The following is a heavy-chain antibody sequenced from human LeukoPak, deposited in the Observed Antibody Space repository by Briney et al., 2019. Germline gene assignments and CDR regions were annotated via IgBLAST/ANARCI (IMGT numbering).Heavy chain of an antibody. J-gene: IGHJ6*03. Sequence: GASVKVSCKASGYTFTSYVINWVRQATGQGLEWMGWMNPNSGNTGYAQKFQGRVTMTRNTSISTAYMELSSLRSEDTAVYYCARGKRAGYCSSTSCPNYYYYMDVWGKGTTVTVSS. CDR1: GYTFTSYV. CDR3: ARGKRAGYCSSTSCPNYYYYMDV. D-gene: IGHD2-2*01. CDR2: MNPNSGNT. V-gene: IGHV1-8*01.